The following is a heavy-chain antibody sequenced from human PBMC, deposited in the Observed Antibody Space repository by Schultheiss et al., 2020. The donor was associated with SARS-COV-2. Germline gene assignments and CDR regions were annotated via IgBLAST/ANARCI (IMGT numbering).Heavy chain of an antibody. V-gene: IGHV4-30-2*01. CDR1: GGSISSYS. CDR2: IYHSGST. CDR3: ARGEGYCTGGVCYDYYFDY. Sequence: TLSLTCTVSGGSISSYSWSWIRQPPGKGLEWIGYIYHSGSTYYNPSLKSRVTISVDRSKNQFSLKLSSVTAADTAVYYCARGEGYCTGGVCYDYYFDYWGQGTLVTVSS. J-gene: IGHJ4*02. D-gene: IGHD2-8*02.